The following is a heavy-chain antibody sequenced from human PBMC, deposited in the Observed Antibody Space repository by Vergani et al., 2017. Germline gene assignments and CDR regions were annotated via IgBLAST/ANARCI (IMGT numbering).Heavy chain of an antibody. V-gene: IGHV4-34*01. CDR1: GGSFNDYW. D-gene: IGHD2-8*01. Sequence: QAQLQQWGAGLLKPSETLSLTCAIYGGSFNDYWWTWIRQRPGTGLEWIGEIRNDGITHYSPSLKSPVTISIDPSTHPFSLTLRSVTAADTAVYYCASEGYCTNGVSFTLFDVWGQGALVTVSS. CDR2: IRNDGIT. CDR3: ASEGYCTNGVSFTLFDV. J-gene: IGHJ4*02.